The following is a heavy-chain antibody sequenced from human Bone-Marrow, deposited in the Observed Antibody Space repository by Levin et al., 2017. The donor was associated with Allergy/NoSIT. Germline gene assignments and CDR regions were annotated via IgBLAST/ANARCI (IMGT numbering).Heavy chain of an antibody. CDR1: GFSLSASGMC. CDR2: IDWDDDK. V-gene: IGHV2-70*11. J-gene: IGHJ3*02. Sequence: SGPTLVKPTQTLTLTCTFSGFSLSASGMCVSWIRQPPGKALEWLARIDWDDDKYYSTSLKTRLTISKDTSKNQVVLTMTNMDPVDTATYYCARTAQDLRLAAFDIWGQGTMVTVSS. CDR3: ARTAQDLRLAAFDI. D-gene: IGHD5-12*01.